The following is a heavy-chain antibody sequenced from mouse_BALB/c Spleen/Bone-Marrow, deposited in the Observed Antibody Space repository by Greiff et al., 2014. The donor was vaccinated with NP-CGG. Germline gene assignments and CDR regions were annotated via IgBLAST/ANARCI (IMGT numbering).Heavy chain of an antibody. CDR3: TREYGNYWYFDV. V-gene: IGHV1-5*01. J-gene: IGHJ1*01. Sequence: VQLQQSGTVLARPGASVKMSCKASGYTFTSNWMHWVKQRPGQGLEWIGAIYPGNSDASYNQKFKGKAKLTAVTSTSTAYMEISSMTIEYSAVSYYTREYGNYWYFDVWGAGTTVTVSS. D-gene: IGHD2-1*01. CDR2: IYPGNSDA. CDR1: GYTFTSNW.